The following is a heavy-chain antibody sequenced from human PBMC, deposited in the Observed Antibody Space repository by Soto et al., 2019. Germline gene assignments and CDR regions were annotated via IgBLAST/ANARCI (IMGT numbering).Heavy chain of an antibody. V-gene: IGHV4-39*01. Sequence: SETLSLTCTVSGDSIGSSSYYWGWIRQPPGKGLEWIGSIYYSGSTYYNPSLKSRVTISVDTSKNQFSLKLSSVTAADTAVYYCARHYYFDYWGQGTLVTVSS. CDR3: ARHYYFDY. CDR2: IYYSGST. J-gene: IGHJ4*02. CDR1: GDSIGSSSYY.